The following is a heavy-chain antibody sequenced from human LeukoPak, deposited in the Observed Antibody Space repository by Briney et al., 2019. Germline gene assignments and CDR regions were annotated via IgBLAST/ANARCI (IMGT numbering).Heavy chain of an antibody. V-gene: IGHV1-24*01. CDR1: GYTLTELS. J-gene: IGHJ4*02. Sequence: ASVKVSCKVSGYTLTELSMHWVRQAPGKGLEWMGGFDPEDGETIYAQKFQGRVTMTEDTSTDTAYMELSSLRSEDTAVYYCATADEHCSSTSCPFDYWGQGTLVTVSS. CDR2: FDPEDGET. CDR3: ATADEHCSSTSCPFDY. D-gene: IGHD2-2*01.